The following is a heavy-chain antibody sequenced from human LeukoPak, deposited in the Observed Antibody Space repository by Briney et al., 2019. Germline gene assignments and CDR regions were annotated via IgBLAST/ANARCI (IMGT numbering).Heavy chain of an antibody. CDR1: GYTFTTYG. D-gene: IGHD3-10*01. CDR3: ARWGFTYGFFDN. Sequence: ASVKVSCKASGYTFTTYGISWVRQAPGQGLEWMGWISTYNGNTNYARKFQGRVTMTTDTSTTTVYMALRSLRSDDTAVYYCARWGFTYGFFDNWGQGTLVTVSS. CDR2: ISTYNGNT. V-gene: IGHV1-18*01. J-gene: IGHJ4*02.